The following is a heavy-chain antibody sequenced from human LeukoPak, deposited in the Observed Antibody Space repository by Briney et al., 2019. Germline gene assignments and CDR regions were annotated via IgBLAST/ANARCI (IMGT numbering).Heavy chain of an antibody. Sequence: VASVKVSCKASGYTFTGYYMHWVRQAPGQGLEWMGRINPNSGGTNYAQKFQGRVTMTRDTSISTAYMELSRLRSDDTAVYYCARDPSDYYDSSGWIAFDIWGQGTMVTVSS. CDR3: ARDPSDYYDSSGWIAFDI. CDR2: INPNSGGT. V-gene: IGHV1-2*06. CDR1: GYTFTGYY. D-gene: IGHD3-22*01. J-gene: IGHJ3*02.